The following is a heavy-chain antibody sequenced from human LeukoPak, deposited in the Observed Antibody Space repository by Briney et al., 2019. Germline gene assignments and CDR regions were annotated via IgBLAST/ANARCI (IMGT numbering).Heavy chain of an antibody. CDR2: IYPGDSHT. CDR3: ARRNYYVSGSYYGNFDY. V-gene: IGHV5-51*01. CDR1: GYSFTNHW. D-gene: IGHD3-10*01. Sequence: GESLKISCKSSGYSFTNHWIGWVRQMPGKGLEWMGVIYPGDSHTRYSPSFQGQVTISADKSISTAYLQWSSLKASDTAMYYCARRNYYVSGSYYGNFDYWGKGTLVTVPS. J-gene: IGHJ4*02.